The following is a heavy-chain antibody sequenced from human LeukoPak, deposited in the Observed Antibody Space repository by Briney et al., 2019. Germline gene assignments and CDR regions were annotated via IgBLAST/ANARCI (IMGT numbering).Heavy chain of an antibody. Sequence: PGGSLRLSCAASGFTFNRAWMSWVRQTPEKRLEFVANIKEDGSEKYYVDSVKGRFTISRDNTKNSLYLQMDSLRVDDTAIYYCGKDGEGYSWGQGTLVTVSS. J-gene: IGHJ4*02. CDR3: GKDGEGYS. D-gene: IGHD3-10*01. CDR1: GFTFNRAW. V-gene: IGHV3-7*01. CDR2: IKEDGSEK.